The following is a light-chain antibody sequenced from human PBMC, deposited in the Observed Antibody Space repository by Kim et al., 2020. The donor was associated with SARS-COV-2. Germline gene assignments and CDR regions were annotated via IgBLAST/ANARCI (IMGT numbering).Light chain of an antibody. Sequence: SLFPGERAPLSCRASQSVSSYLAWYQQKPGQAPRLLIYDASNRATGIPARFSGSGSGTDFTLTISSLEPEDFAVYYCQQRSNWPTFGQGTRLEIK. CDR2: DAS. CDR1: QSVSSY. CDR3: QQRSNWPT. V-gene: IGKV3-11*01. J-gene: IGKJ5*01.